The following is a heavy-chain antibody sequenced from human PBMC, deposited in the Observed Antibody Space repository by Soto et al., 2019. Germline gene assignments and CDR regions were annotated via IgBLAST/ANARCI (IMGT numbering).Heavy chain of an antibody. J-gene: IGHJ5*02. CDR2: ISAYNGHT. V-gene: IGHV1-18*01. CDR3: ARSHYGEGDWFDP. CDR1: GYTFTSYG. D-gene: IGHD4-17*01. Sequence: QVQLVQSGAEVKKPGASVKVSCKASGYTFTSYGISWVRQAHGQGLERRGWISAYNGHTNYAQKLQGRVTMTTDPSTSTAYMELRSLSSDDTAVYYCARSHYGEGDWFDPWGQGTLVTVSS.